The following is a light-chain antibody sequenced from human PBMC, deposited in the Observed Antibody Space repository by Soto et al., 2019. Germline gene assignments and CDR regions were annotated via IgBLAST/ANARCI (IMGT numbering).Light chain of an antibody. V-gene: IGKV1-39*01. J-gene: IGKJ1*01. Sequence: DTQMAQSPSSLSASVGDRISITCRASHTASNYVNWYQQKPGKAPTLLISATSTLQSGVPSRFSGSGSGTDFTLTITSPQPEDFAIYYCQQTYTTPRTFGQGTKVAIK. CDR1: HTASNY. CDR2: ATS. CDR3: QQTYTTPRT.